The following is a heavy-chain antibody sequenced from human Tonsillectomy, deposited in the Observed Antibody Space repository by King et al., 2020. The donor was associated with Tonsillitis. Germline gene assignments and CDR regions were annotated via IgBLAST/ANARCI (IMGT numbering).Heavy chain of an antibody. V-gene: IGHV6-1*01. CDR3: TSVYCSSTSCYFFPDNPLWQQLPTGY. CDR2: TNYRSKWYN. J-gene: IGHJ4*02. CDR1: GDSVPSNSAA. Sequence: VQLQQSGPGLVKPSQTLSLTCAISGDSVPSNSAAWNWIRQSPSRGLEWLGRTNYRSKWYNDYAVSVKSRITINPDTSKNQFSLQLNSVTPEDTAVYYCTSVYCSSTSCYFFPDNPLWQQLPTGYWGQGTLVTVSS. D-gene: IGHD2-2*01.